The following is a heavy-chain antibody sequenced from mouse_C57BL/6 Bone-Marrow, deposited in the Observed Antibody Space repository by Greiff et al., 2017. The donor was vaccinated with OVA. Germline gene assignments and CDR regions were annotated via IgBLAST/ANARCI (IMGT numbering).Heavy chain of an antibody. CDR3: ARRLRRGNWYFDV. J-gene: IGHJ1*03. Sequence: EVKLLESGPGLAKPSQTLSLPCSVTGYSITSDYWNWIRKFPGNKLEYMGYISYSGSTYYNPSLKSRISITRDTSKNQYYLQLNSVTTEDTATYYCARRLRRGNWYFDVWGTGTTVTVSS. D-gene: IGHD2-4*01. CDR1: GYSITSDY. CDR2: ISYSGST. V-gene: IGHV3-8*01.